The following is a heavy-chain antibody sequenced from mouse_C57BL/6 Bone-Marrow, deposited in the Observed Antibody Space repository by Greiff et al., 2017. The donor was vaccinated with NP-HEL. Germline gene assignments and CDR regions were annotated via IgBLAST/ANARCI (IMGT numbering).Heavy chain of an antibody. J-gene: IGHJ4*01. CDR2: IYPRSGNP. CDR3: ARHDYYGSNAMDY. Sequence: VQLQQSGAELARPGASVKLSCKASGYTFTSYGISWVKQRTGQGLEWIGEIYPRSGNPYYNEKFKGKATLTADKSSSTAYMELRSLTSEDSAVYFCARHDYYGSNAMDYWGQGTSVTVSS. V-gene: IGHV1-81*01. CDR1: GYTFTSYG. D-gene: IGHD1-1*01.